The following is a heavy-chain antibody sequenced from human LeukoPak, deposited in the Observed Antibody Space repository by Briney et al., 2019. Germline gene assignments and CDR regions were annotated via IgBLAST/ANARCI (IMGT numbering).Heavy chain of an antibody. CDR2: ISSGSSTI. V-gene: IGHV3-48*04. CDR3: AKDSVYCSSTSCPKYYFDY. J-gene: IGHJ4*02. D-gene: IGHD2-2*01. Sequence: GGSLRLSCVASGFTFTSYSMHWVRQAPGKGLEWVSHISSGSSTIYYADSVKGRFTISRDNAKNSLYLQMNSLRAEDTAVYYCAKDSVYCSSTSCPKYYFDYWGQGTLVTVSS. CDR1: GFTFTSYS.